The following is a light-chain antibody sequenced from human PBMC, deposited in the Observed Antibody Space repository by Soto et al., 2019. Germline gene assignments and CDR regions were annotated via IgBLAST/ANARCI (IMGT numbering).Light chain of an antibody. V-gene: IGLV2-11*01. Sequence: QSALTQPRSVSGSPGQSVTISCTGTSSEVGGYNYVSWYQQHPGKAPKFMIYDVSKRPSGVPDRFSGSKSGNTASLTISGLQAEDEADYYCCSYAGSYTDVFGTGTKVNVL. J-gene: IGLJ1*01. CDR2: DVS. CDR3: CSYAGSYTDV. CDR1: SSEVGGYNY.